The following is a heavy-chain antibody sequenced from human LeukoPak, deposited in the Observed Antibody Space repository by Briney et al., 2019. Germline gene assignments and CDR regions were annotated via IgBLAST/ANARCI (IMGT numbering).Heavy chain of an antibody. J-gene: IGHJ4*02. D-gene: IGHD3-10*01. Sequence: GGSLRLSCAASGFTFSSYSMNWVRQAPGKGLEWVSVIYSGGSTYYADSVKGRFTISRDNSKNTLYLQMNSLRAEDTAVYYCARLWFGELYFVYWGQGTLVTVSS. CDR3: ARLWFGELYFVY. CDR1: GFTFSSYS. CDR2: IYSGGST. V-gene: IGHV3-66*01.